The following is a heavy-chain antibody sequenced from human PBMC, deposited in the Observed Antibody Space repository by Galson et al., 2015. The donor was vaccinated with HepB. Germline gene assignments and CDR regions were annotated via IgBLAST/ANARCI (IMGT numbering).Heavy chain of an antibody. J-gene: IGHJ6*02. V-gene: IGHV3-53*01. Sequence: SLRLSCAASGFIVSTDSMTWVRQAPGRGLDWVAVIHSGGTTYYAGSVKGRFTISRDDSKNTIYLRMNSLRAEDTAVYYCALGRGYYGMDVWGQGTTVTVSS. CDR3: ALGRGYYGMDV. D-gene: IGHD2-15*01. CDR1: GFIVSTDS. CDR2: IHSGGTT.